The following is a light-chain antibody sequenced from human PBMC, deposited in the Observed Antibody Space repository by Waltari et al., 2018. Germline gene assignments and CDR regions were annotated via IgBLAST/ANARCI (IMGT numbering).Light chain of an antibody. Sequence: WYQCDPGGALKLLVYEVSKRPAGVANRFSGSKSGKTASLTIAGLQAEDEADYYCCAFAGRGIYVFGSGTQVTVL. J-gene: IGLJ1*01. CDR3: CAFAGRGIYV. CDR2: EVS. V-gene: IGLV2-23*02.